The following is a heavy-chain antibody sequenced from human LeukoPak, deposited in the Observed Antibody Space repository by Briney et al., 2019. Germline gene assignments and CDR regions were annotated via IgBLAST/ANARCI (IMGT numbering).Heavy chain of an antibody. V-gene: IGHV3-21*04. Sequence: GGSLRLSCAASGFTFSSYSMNWVRQAPGKGLEWLSSIGSTGAYIFYADSVKGRFTISRDNSKNTLYLQMNSLRAEDTAVYYCAKDEYVSTYYYDGSGYYTTSNDYWGRGTLVTVSS. D-gene: IGHD3-22*01. CDR2: IGSTGAYI. CDR3: AKDEYVSTYYYDGSGYYTTSNDY. J-gene: IGHJ4*02. CDR1: GFTFSSYS.